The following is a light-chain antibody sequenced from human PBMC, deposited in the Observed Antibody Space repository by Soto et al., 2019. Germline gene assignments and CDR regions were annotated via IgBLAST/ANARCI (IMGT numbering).Light chain of an antibody. CDR1: QSVSSSY. CDR3: QQYGSSPSIT. CDR2: GAS. J-gene: IGKJ5*01. Sequence: ELVLTQSPGTLSLSPGERATLSRRASQSVSSSYLAWYQQKPGQAPRLLIYGASSRATGIPDRFSGSGSGTDFTLTISRLEPEDFAVYYCQQYGSSPSITFGQGTRLEIK. V-gene: IGKV3-20*01.